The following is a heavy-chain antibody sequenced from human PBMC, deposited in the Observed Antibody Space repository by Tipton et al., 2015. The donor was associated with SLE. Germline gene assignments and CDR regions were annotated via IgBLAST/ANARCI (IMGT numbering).Heavy chain of an antibody. Sequence: SLRLSCAASGFSFCSYWMTWVRQAPGKRLEWVATIAHDGVEKFYVDSVKGRFTISKDNAKSSLYLQINSLRAEDTAVYYCARETGAFFDSWGQGTLVTVSS. CDR1: GFSFCSYW. V-gene: IGHV3-7*01. CDR2: IAHDGVEK. D-gene: IGHD7-27*01. CDR3: ARETGAFFDS. J-gene: IGHJ4*02.